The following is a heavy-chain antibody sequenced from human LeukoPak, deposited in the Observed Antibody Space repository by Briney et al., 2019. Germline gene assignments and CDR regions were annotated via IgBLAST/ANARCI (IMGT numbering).Heavy chain of an antibody. CDR1: GYTFTSYY. V-gene: IGHV1-46*01. CDR3: ARDLHPSAPGDFDY. J-gene: IGHJ4*02. Sequence: ASVKVSCKASGYTFTSYYMHWVRQAPGQGLEWMGIINPSGGSTSYAQKFQGRVTMTRDTSISTAYMELSTLRSDDTAVYYCARDLHPSAPGDFDYWGQGSLVTVSS. CDR2: INPSGGST. D-gene: IGHD6-13*01.